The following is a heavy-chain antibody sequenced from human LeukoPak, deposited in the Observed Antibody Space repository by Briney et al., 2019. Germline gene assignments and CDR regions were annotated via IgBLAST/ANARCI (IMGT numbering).Heavy chain of an antibody. Sequence: PSETLSLTCTVSGGSISTYYWSWIRQPPGKGLEWIGYIYHSGSTNYNPSLQSRVTISVDTSKNQFSLNLNSVTAADTAVYYCARGGAARLHFQNWGQGTLVTVSS. CDR3: ARGGAARLHFQN. CDR2: IYHSGST. V-gene: IGHV4-59*01. CDR1: GGSISTYY. D-gene: IGHD6-6*01. J-gene: IGHJ1*01.